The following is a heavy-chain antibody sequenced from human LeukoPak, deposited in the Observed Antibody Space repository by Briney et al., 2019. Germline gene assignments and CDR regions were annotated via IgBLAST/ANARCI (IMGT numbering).Heavy chain of an antibody. CDR3: VRQVVIPYDAFDI. J-gene: IGHJ3*02. CDR1: GGSISSYY. Sequence: SETLSLTCTVSGGSISSYYWSWIRQPPGKGLEWIGYIYYSGSTNYNPSLKSRVTILVDTSKNQFSLKLSSVTAADTAVYYCVRQVVIPYDAFDIWGQGTMVTVSS. V-gene: IGHV4-59*08. CDR2: IYYSGST. D-gene: IGHD3-22*01.